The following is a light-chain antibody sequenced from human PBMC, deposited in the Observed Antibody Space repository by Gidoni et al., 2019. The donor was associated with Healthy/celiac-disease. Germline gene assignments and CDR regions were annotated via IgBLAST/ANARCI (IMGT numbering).Light chain of an antibody. CDR2: DNN. J-gene: IGLJ2*01. Sequence: QSVLTQPPSVSAAPGQKVTISCSGSSFNIGNNFVSWYQQLPGTAPKLLIYDNNKRPSGIPDRFSGSKSGTSATLGITGRQTGDEADYYCGTWDSSLSAGDVVFGGGTKLTVL. V-gene: IGLV1-51*01. CDR1: SFNIGNNF. CDR3: GTWDSSLSAGDVV.